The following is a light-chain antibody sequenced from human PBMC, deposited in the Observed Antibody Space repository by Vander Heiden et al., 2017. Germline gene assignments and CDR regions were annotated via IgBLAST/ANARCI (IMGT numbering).Light chain of an antibody. CDR3: QQRSNGAGLT. CDR2: DAS. J-gene: IGKJ4*01. CDR1: QSVSSY. Sequence: DIVLTQSPATLSLSPGERATLSCRASQSVSSYLAWYQQKPGQAPRLLIYDASNRATGIPARFSGSGSGTDFTLTISSREPEDFAVYYCQQRSNGAGLTCGGGTKVEIK. V-gene: IGKV3-11*01.